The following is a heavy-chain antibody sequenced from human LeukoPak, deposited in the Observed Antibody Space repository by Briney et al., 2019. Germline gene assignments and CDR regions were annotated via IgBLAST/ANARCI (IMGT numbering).Heavy chain of an antibody. V-gene: IGHV1-3*03. Sequence: GASVKVSCKASGYTFTSYAMHWVRQAPGQRLEWMGWINAGNGNTKYSQEFQGRVTITRDTSASTAYMELSSLRSEDMAVYYCARDPRRGGHFDYWSQGTLVTVSS. CDR2: INAGNGNT. J-gene: IGHJ4*02. CDR1: GYTFTSYA. CDR3: ARDPRRGGHFDY. D-gene: IGHD3-16*01.